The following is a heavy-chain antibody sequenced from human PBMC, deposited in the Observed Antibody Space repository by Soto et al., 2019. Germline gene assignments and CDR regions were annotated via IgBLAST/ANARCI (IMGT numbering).Heavy chain of an antibody. D-gene: IGHD4-17*01. CDR2: IFYGGGTGVT. V-gene: IGHV4-39*01. CDR1: GDSFSTSNYY. J-gene: IGHJ4*02. Sequence: QLHLQESGPGLVKPSETLSLTCTVSGDSFSTSNYYWGWIRQPPGKGLEWIGNIFYGGGTGVTYYSPALKSRVIISVDTSKNQFSLKLRSITAAGTAFYFCARRGGGDSLFDSWGQGKLVTVSS. CDR3: ARRGGGDSLFDS.